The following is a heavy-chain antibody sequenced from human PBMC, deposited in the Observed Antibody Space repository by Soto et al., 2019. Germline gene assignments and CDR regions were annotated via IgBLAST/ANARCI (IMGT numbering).Heavy chain of an antibody. CDR1: GFTFSNYA. Sequence: GSLRLACAASGFTFSNYAMSWVRQAPGKGLEWISTISGSGGSTYYADSVKGRFTISRDTSKNTLYLQMNSLRAEDTAVYYCAKGQSTYYDFWSRYYDWFDPWGQGTLVTVSS. V-gene: IGHV3-23*01. D-gene: IGHD3-3*01. CDR3: AKGQSTYYDFWSRYYDWFDP. J-gene: IGHJ5*02. CDR2: ISGSGGST.